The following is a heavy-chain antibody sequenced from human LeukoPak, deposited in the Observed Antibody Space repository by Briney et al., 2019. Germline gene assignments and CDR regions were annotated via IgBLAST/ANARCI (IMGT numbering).Heavy chain of an antibody. CDR1: GYSISSGYY. V-gene: IGHV4-38-2*02. J-gene: IGHJ4*02. D-gene: IGHD3-3*01. CDR2: IYHSGST. CDR3: ARAVSYYDFWSGYYRTYYFDY. Sequence: SETLSLTCTVSGYSISSGYYWGWIRQPPGKGPEWIGSIYHSGSTYYNPSLKSRVTISVDTSKNQFSLKLSSVTAADTAVYYCARAVSYYDFWSGYYRTYYFDYWGQGTLVTVSS.